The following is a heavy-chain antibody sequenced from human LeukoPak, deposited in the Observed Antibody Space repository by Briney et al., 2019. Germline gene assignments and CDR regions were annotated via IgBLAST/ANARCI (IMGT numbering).Heavy chain of an antibody. Sequence: SVKVSCKASGGTFSSYAISWVRQAPGQGLEWMGGIIPIFGTANYAQKFQGRVTITTDESTSTAYMELSSLRSEDTAVYYCAREGCSGGSCPNYYYYYVDVWGKGTTVTVSS. J-gene: IGHJ6*03. CDR2: IIPIFGTA. D-gene: IGHD2-15*01. V-gene: IGHV1-69*05. CDR3: AREGCSGGSCPNYYYYYVDV. CDR1: GGTFSSYA.